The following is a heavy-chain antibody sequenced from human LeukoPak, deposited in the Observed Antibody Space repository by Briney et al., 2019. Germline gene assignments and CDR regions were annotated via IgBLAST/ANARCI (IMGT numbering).Heavy chain of an antibody. V-gene: IGHV4-59*03. J-gene: IGHJ4*02. CDR1: GGSISSYY. D-gene: IGHD5-18*01. Sequence: PSETLSLTCTVSGGSISSYYWSWIRQPPGKGLEWIGYISHSGCTNYIPSLKSRVTISVDTSKNQFSLRLSSVTAADTAVYYCARTGTGYSHGHFDYWGQGNLVTVSS. CDR3: ARTGTGYSHGHFDY. CDR2: ISHSGCT.